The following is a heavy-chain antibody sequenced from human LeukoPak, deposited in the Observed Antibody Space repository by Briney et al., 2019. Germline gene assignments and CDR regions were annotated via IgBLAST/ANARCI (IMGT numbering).Heavy chain of an antibody. Sequence: GGSLRLSCAASGFTFSGYWMSWVRQAPGKGLEWVANIKQDGSEIYYVDSVKGRFTISRDNAKNSLYLQMNSLRAEDTAIYYCAKDISSGRPRHFDYWGQGTLVTVSS. V-gene: IGHV3-7*01. J-gene: IGHJ4*02. CDR2: IKQDGSEI. CDR3: AKDISSGRPRHFDY. D-gene: IGHD6-19*01. CDR1: GFTFSGYW.